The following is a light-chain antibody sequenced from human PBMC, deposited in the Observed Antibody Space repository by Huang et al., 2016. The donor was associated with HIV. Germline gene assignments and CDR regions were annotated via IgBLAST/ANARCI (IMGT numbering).Light chain of an antibody. CDR1: QSVSGNY. Sequence: IVLTQSPGTLSLSPGERATLSWRASQSVSGNYLGWYQQRPGQAPRLLIYGASSRATGIPDRVSGSGSGTDFTLTITRLEPEDFAVYYCQQHGSSPTFGQGTKVEIK. CDR3: QQHGSSPT. J-gene: IGKJ1*01. V-gene: IGKV3-20*01. CDR2: GAS.